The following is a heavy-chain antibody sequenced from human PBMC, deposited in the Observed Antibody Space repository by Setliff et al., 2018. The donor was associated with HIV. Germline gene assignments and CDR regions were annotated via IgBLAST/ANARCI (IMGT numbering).Heavy chain of an antibody. V-gene: IGHV2-5*02. J-gene: IGHJ4*02. CDR1: GFSLSTNGVG. Sequence: QSGPTLVNPTQTLTLTCTFSGFSLSTNGVGVGWIRQPPGKALGWLALIYWDADKRYSPSLKNRLTITKDTSKNQVLLTMTNMDPLDTATYYCAHDHLAVAGSHYFDYWGQGTLVTVSS. CDR2: IYWDADK. D-gene: IGHD6-19*01. CDR3: AHDHLAVAGSHYFDY.